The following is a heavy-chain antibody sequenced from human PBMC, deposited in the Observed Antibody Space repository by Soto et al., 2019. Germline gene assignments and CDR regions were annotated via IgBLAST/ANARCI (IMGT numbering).Heavy chain of an antibody. D-gene: IGHD3-10*01. V-gene: IGHV3-73*01. CDR2: IGSKGETYAT. Sequence: GGSLRLSCAASGFTFGASALQWVRQASGKGLEWLGRIGSKGETYATTYAASVKGRFTISRDDSKKTAYLQMNSLRAEDTAVYYCAKGEKLWLSGGVLFDYWGQGTLVTVSS. J-gene: IGHJ4*02. CDR3: AKGEKLWLSGGVLFDY. CDR1: GFTFGASA.